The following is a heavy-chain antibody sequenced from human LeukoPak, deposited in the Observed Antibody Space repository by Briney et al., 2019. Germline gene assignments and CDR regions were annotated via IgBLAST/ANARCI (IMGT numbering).Heavy chain of an antibody. CDR2: INPNSGGT. V-gene: IGHV1-2*02. CDR1: GYTFTGYY. Sequence: ASVKVSYKASGYTFTGYYMHWVRQAPGQGLEWMGWINPNSGGTNYAQKFQGRVTMTRDTSISTAYMELSRLRCYDTAVYYCATGPGTSIIGTRLIDYWGQGTLVTVSS. D-gene: IGHD3-9*01. CDR3: ATGPGTSIIGTRLIDY. J-gene: IGHJ4*02.